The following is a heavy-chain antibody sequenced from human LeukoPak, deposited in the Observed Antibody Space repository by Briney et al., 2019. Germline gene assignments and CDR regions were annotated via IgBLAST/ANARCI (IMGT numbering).Heavy chain of an antibody. CDR2: IYYSGST. V-gene: IGHV4-59*01. CDR1: GGSINRYY. J-gene: IGHJ3*02. CDR3: ARGLGELSLYDAFDN. Sequence: KPSETLSLTCTVSGGSINRYYWSWIRQPPGKGLEWVGYIYYSGSTNYNPSLKSRVTISVDTSKNQFSLKLSSVTAADTAVYYCARGLGELSLYDAFDNWGQGTMVTVSS. D-gene: IGHD3-16*02.